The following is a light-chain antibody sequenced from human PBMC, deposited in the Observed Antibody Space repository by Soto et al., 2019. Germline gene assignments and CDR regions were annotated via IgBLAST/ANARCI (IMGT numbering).Light chain of an antibody. V-gene: IGKV1-5*03. J-gene: IGKJ4*01. CDR1: QSISNS. CDR3: QQYDSSPLT. CDR2: KAF. Sequence: DIQMTQSPSTLSASVGDRVTITCRASQSISNSLAWDQQRPGKAPKVLIYKAFSLESRAPSRFSASGSGTEFTRTISSLQPDDLATYYFQQYDSSPLTFGGGTKVEIK.